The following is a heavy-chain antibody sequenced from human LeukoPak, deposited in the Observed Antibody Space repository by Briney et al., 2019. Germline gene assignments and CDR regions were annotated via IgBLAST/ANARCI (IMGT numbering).Heavy chain of an antibody. CDR1: GFTFTNYG. CDR2: IRYDGSNK. Sequence: GGSLRLSCATSGFTFTNYGMHWVRQAPGKGLEWVAFIRYDGSNKYYADSVRGRFTISRDNSRNTPYLQMNSLRAEDTAVYYCAKSRSPGFDYWGQGTLVTVSS. CDR3: AKSRSPGFDY. J-gene: IGHJ4*02. V-gene: IGHV3-30*02.